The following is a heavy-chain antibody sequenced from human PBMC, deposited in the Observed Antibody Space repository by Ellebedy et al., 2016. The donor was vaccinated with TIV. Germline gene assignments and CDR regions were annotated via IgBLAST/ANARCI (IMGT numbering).Heavy chain of an antibody. V-gene: IGHV3-11*01. J-gene: IGHJ5*02. Sequence: GESLKISCAASGFTFSDYYMSWIRQAPGKGLEWVSYISSSGSTIYYADSVKGRFTISRDNAKNSLYLQMNSLTAEDTAVYYCARVKGNWFDPWGQGTLVTVSS. CDR2: ISSSGSTI. CDR3: ARVKGNWFDP. CDR1: GFTFSDYY.